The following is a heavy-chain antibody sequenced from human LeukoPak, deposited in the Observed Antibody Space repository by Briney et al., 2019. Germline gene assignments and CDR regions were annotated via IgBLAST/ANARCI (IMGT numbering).Heavy chain of an antibody. V-gene: IGHV3-72*01. J-gene: IGHJ4*02. CDR1: GFTFSDHF. Sequence: PGGSLRLSCAASGFTFSDHFLDWVRQAPGKGLEWVGRTRNKAKSYTTEYAASVKGRFTISRDDSKNSLYLQMNSLRAEDTAVYYCARASTVLTPPGGDYWGQGTLVTVSS. D-gene: IGHD4-23*01. CDR3: ARASTVLTPPGGDY. CDR2: TRNKAKSYTT.